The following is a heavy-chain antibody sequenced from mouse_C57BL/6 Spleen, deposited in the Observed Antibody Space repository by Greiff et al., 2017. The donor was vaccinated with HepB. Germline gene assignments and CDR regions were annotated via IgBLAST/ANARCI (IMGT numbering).Heavy chain of an antibody. V-gene: IGHV3-1*01. CDR2: ISYSGST. CDR1: GYSITSGYD. CDR3: ARESSPYYFDY. J-gene: IGHJ2*01. Sequence: EVKLQESGPGMVKPSQSLSLTCTVTGYSITSGYDWHWIRHFPGNKLEWMGYISYSGSTNYNPSLKSRISITHDTSKNHFFLKLNSVTTEDTATYYCARESSPYYFDYWGQGTTLTVSS. D-gene: IGHD1-3*01.